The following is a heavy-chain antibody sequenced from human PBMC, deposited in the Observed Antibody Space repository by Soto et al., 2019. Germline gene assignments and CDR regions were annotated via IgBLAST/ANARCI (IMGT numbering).Heavy chain of an antibody. Sequence: GASVKVSCKASGYTFTSYYMHWVRQAPGQGLEWMGIINPSGGSTSYAQKFQGRVTMTRDTSTSTVYMELSSLRSEDTAVYYCASYCTNGVCSTDAFDIWGQGTMVTVSS. CDR2: INPSGGST. V-gene: IGHV1-46*03. CDR3: ASYCTNGVCSTDAFDI. CDR1: GYTFTSYY. D-gene: IGHD2-8*01. J-gene: IGHJ3*02.